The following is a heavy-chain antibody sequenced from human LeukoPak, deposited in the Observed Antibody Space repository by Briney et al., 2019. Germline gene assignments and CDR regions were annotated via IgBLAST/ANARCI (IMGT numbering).Heavy chain of an antibody. CDR1: GDSIRSYY. CDR3: ASERGFNWFDP. V-gene: IGHV4-59*12. Sequence: PSETLSLTCSVSGDSIRSYYWTWIRQPPGKGLEWIGYIDSSGSTNYNPSLKSRVTIAVDTSKNQFSLKLSSVTAADTAVYYCASERGFNWFDPWGQGTLDTVSS. D-gene: IGHD3-10*01. CDR2: IDSSGST. J-gene: IGHJ5*02.